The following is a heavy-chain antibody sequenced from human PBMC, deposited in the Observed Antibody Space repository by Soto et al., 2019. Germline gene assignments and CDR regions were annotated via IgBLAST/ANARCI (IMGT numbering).Heavy chain of an antibody. CDR1: GYTFTSYY. V-gene: IGHV1-46*03. CDR3: NIAAAGKWSQYFDL. J-gene: IGHJ2*01. CDR2: INPSGGST. D-gene: IGHD6-13*01. Sequence: ASVKVSCKASGYTFTSYYMHWVRQAPGQGLEWMGIINPSGGSTSYAQKFQGRVTITADKSTSTAYMELSSLRSEDTAVYYCNIAAAGKWSQYFDLWGRGTLVTVSS.